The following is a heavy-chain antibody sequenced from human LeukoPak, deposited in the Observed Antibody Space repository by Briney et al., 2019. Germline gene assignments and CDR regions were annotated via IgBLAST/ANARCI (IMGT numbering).Heavy chain of an antibody. D-gene: IGHD3-16*01. J-gene: IGHJ4*02. Sequence: GRSLRLSCAASGFTFSSYAMHWVRQAPGKGLEWVAVISYDGSNKYYADSVKGRFTISRDNSKNTLYLQMNSLRAEDTAVYYCARSAANIWGYLGLWGQGTLVTVSS. CDR3: ARSAANIWGYLGL. V-gene: IGHV3-30-3*01. CDR1: GFTFSSYA. CDR2: ISYDGSNK.